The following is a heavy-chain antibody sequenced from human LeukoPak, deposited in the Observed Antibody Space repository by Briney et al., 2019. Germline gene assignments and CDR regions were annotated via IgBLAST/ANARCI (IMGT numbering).Heavy chain of an antibody. D-gene: IGHD6-6*01. V-gene: IGHV4-34*01. CDR2: INHSGST. CDR3: ARVQTWDSSSAPDYLDY. Sequence: SETLSLTCAVYGGSFSGYYWSWIRQPPGKGLEWIGEINHSGSTNYNPSLKSRVTISVDTSKNQFSLKLSSVTAADTAVYYCARVQTWDSSSAPDYLDYWGQGTLVTVSS. J-gene: IGHJ4*02. CDR1: GGSFSGYY.